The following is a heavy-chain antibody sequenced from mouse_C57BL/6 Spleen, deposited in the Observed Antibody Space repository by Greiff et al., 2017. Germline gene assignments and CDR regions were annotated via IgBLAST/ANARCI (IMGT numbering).Heavy chain of an antibody. Sequence: QVQLQQSGAELARPGASVKMSCKASGYTFTSYTMHWVKQRPGQGLEWIGYINPSSGYTKYNQKFKDKATLTADKSSSTAYMQLSSLTSEDAAVYYCERGGYDEGYYFDYWGQGTTLTVSS. V-gene: IGHV1-4*01. CDR3: ERGGYDEGYYFDY. J-gene: IGHJ2*01. CDR2: INPSSGYT. CDR1: GYTFTSYT. D-gene: IGHD2-2*01.